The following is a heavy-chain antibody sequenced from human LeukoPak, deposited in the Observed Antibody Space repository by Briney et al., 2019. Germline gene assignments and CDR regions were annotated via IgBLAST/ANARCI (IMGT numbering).Heavy chain of an antibody. V-gene: IGHV4-59*01. CDR3: ARDYPYSIGTPSAYWFDP. Sequence: SETLSLTCTVSGGSISSYYWSWIRQPPGKGLEWIGHIYYSGSTNYNPSLKSRVTISVDTSKNQFSLKLSSVTAADTAVYNCARDYPYSIGTPSAYWFDPWGQGTLVTVSS. D-gene: IGHD6-19*01. CDR2: IYYSGST. CDR1: GGSISSYY. J-gene: IGHJ5*02.